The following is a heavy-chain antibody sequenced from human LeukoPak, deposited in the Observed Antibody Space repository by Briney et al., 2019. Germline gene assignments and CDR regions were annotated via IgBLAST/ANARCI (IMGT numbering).Heavy chain of an antibody. CDR2: PSYDGIKK. V-gene: IGHV3-30*18. J-gene: IGHJ3*02. CDR3: ANSKVPREDCSVTSCYAGFGPFDI. CDR1: GFTFSGYG. D-gene: IGHD2-2*01. Sequence: SGGSLRLSCAASGFTFSGYGMHWVRQAPAGGLEGVAAPSYDGIKKYYEASVKRRFTISRDNSKNTLYLQMNSLRTEDTAVYYCANSKVPREDCSVTSCYAGFGPFDIWGQGTMVSVSS.